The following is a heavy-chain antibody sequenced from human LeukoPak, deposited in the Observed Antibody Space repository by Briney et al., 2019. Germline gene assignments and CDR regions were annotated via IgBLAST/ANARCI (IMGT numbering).Heavy chain of an antibody. V-gene: IGHV5-51*01. Sequence: GESLKISCKGSGYSFTNYWIGWVRQMPGKGLEWMGIIYPGDSDTRYSPSFQGQVTISADKSISTAYLQWSSLKASDTAIYYCARPTMPYYHYYGMDVWGQGTTVTVSS. CDR2: IYPGDSDT. D-gene: IGHD2-2*01. CDR3: ARPTMPYYHYYGMDV. J-gene: IGHJ6*02. CDR1: GYSFTNYW.